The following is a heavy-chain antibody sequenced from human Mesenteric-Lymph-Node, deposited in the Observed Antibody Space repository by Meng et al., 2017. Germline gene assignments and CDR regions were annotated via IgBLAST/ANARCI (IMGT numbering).Heavy chain of an antibody. CDR2: IYYSGRT. CDR3: ARELDAVGVTAYDL. D-gene: IGHD2-21*02. CDR1: GGSISSINW. J-gene: IGHJ4*02. Sequence: VQRRASGPVLGKPSGTLSLTCAVSGGSISSINWWTWIRQPPGKGLEWIGYIYYSGRTYYNPSLESRVTISVDKSKNQFSLKLSFVAAADTAIYYCARELDAVGVTAYDLWGQGTLVTVSS. V-gene: IGHV4-4*02.